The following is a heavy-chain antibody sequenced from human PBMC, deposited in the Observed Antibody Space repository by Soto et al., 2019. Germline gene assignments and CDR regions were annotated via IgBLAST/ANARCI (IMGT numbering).Heavy chain of an antibody. V-gene: IGHV4-59*01. CDR3: AREKPEGITIFGVVITYSYFDY. CDR1: GGSISSYY. D-gene: IGHD3-3*01. J-gene: IGHJ4*02. Sequence: SETLSLTCTVSGGSISSYYWSWIRQPPGKGLEWIGYIYYSGSTNYNPSLKSRVTISVDTSKNQFSLKLSSVTAADTAVYYCAREKPEGITIFGVVITYSYFDYWGQGTLVTVSS. CDR2: IYYSGST.